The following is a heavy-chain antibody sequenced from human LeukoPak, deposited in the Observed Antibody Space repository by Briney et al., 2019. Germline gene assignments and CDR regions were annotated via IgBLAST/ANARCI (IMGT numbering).Heavy chain of an antibody. CDR2: FDPEDGET. CDR3: ATIRNSYYYYYMDV. J-gene: IGHJ6*03. D-gene: IGHD4-23*01. CDR1: GYTLTELS. V-gene: IGHV1-24*01. Sequence: ASVKVSCKVSGYTLTELSMHWLRQAPGKGLEWMGGFDPEDGETIYAQKFQGRVTMTEDTSTDTAYMELSSLRSEDTAVYYCATIRNSYYYYYMDVWGKGTTVTVSS.